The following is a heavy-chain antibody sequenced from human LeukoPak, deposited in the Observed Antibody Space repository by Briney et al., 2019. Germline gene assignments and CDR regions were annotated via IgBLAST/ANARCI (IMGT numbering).Heavy chain of an antibody. J-gene: IGHJ3*02. CDR2: IYYSGST. V-gene: IGHV4-59*08. CDR1: SGSMNNHY. CDR3: ARFDLLDAFDI. D-gene: IGHD3-9*01. Sequence: SETLSLTCTVSSGSMNNHYWSWIRQPPGKGLEWVGYIYYSGSTNYNPSLKSRVTISVDTSKNQFSLKLSSVTAADTAVYYCARFDLLDAFDIWGQGTMVTVSS.